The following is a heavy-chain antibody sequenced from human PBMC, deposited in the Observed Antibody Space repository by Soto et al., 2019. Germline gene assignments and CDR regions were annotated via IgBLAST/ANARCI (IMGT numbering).Heavy chain of an antibody. J-gene: IGHJ4*02. D-gene: IGHD2-15*01. CDR3: ARRGAYCSGGTCYHFDY. CDR2: ISTYNGNT. Sequence: ASVKVSCKASGYTFTTYGISWVRQAPGQGLEWMGWISTYNGNTNYEQKLQGRVTMTTDTLTSTAYMELRSLRSDDTAVYYCARRGAYCSGGTCYHFDYWGQGTLRTVS. CDR1: GYTFTTYG. V-gene: IGHV1-18*04.